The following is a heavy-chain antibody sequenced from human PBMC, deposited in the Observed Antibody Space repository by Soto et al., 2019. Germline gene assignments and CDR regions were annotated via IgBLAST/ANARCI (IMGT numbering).Heavy chain of an antibody. V-gene: IGHV1-3*01. Sequence: QVQLVQSGAEVKKPGASVKVSCKASGYTFTSYAMQWVRQAPGQRLEWMGWIDAGNGNTKYSQKFQGRVTITSDTSASTDYMELSSLRSEDTAVYYCARGLGGWNAYWGQGTLVTVSS. D-gene: IGHD6-19*01. CDR2: IDAGNGNT. CDR1: GYTFTSYA. J-gene: IGHJ4*02. CDR3: ARGLGGWNAY.